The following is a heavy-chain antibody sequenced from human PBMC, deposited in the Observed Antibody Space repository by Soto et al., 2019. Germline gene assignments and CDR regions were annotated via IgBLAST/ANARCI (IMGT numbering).Heavy chain of an antibody. D-gene: IGHD3-10*01. Sequence: QVELVQSGAEVKKPGASVKVSCKASGYIFTSYGISWVRPAPGEGLEWMGWISNYNGITNYAQNVQGRVTLTTARSTSTDYMELRSLRSDDTAVYYCAESMGGSGNYVSWGRGTLGTVSS. CDR1: GYIFTSYG. V-gene: IGHV1-18*01. CDR2: ISNYNGIT. CDR3: AESMGGSGNYVS. J-gene: IGHJ4*02.